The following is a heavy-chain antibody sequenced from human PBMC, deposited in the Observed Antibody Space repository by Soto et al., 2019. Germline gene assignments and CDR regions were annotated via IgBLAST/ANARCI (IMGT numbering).Heavy chain of an antibody. V-gene: IGHV3-7*05. D-gene: IGHD3-10*01. CDR2: IKQDGSEK. CDR1: GFTFSSYW. Sequence: GGSLRLSCAASGFTFSSYWMSWVRQAPGKGLEWVANIKQDGSEKYYVDSVKGRFTISRDNAKNSLYLQMNSLRAEDTAVYYCASYYSRHYFDYWGQGTLVTVSS. CDR3: ASYYSRHYFDY. J-gene: IGHJ4*02.